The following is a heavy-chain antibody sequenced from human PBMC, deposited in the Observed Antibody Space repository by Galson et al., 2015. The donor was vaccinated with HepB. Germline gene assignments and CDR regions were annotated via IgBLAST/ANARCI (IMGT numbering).Heavy chain of an antibody. Sequence: SLRLSCAASGFTFSDFGMHWVRQAPGKGLEWLALTWRDGSNEYYAESVKGRFTISRDNARNTLYLQMNSLKVEDTAMYYCAREAHITVPALDHWGLGTLVSVSS. CDR1: GFTFSDFG. D-gene: IGHD6-19*01. V-gene: IGHV3-33*01. J-gene: IGHJ4*02. CDR3: AREAHITVPALDH. CDR2: TWRDGSNE.